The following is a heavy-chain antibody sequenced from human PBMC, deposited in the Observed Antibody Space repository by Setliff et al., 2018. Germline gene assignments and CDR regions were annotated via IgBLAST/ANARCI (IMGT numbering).Heavy chain of an antibody. CDR3: ARHKSNGSGSYPSLYMDV. CDR1: GGSISSGNYY. V-gene: IGHV4-39*01. Sequence: SETLSLTCRVSGGSISSGNYYWGLIRQPPGKGLEWVATIYYSGSTHSNPSLKSRLIISVDAPDNQFSVKLSSVTAADTAVCYCARHKSNGSGSYPSLYMDVWGKGIMVTVSS. D-gene: IGHD3-10*01. CDR2: IYYSGST. J-gene: IGHJ6*03.